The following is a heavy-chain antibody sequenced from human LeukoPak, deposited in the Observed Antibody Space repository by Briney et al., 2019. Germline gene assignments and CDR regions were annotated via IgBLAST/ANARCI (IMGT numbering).Heavy chain of an antibody. V-gene: IGHV4-38-2*02. CDR3: ARDQATRGDYYGSGSPAFFDY. J-gene: IGHJ4*02. CDR1: GFTFSNFA. D-gene: IGHD3-10*01. Sequence: LRLSCAASGFTFSNFAMHWIRQPPGKGLEWIGSIYHSGSTYYNPSLKSRVTISVDTSKNQFSPKLSSVTAADTAVYYCARDQATRGDYYGSGSPAFFDYWGQGSLVTVSS. CDR2: IYHSGST.